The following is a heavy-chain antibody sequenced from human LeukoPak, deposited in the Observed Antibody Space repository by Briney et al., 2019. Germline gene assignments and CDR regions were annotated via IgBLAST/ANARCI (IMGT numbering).Heavy chain of an antibody. CDR1: GGSIKSYY. V-gene: IGHV4-59*01. Sequence: SETLSLTCTVFGGSIKSYYWSWIRQPPGKGLECIGHIYYTGSTYYKPSLESRVTISVDMAKNQISLKLSSVTAADTAVYYCARYEEFSTGYLASSPRHYFDHWGQGTLVTVSS. CDR2: IYYTGST. J-gene: IGHJ4*02. CDR3: ARYEEFSTGYLASSPRHYFDH. D-gene: IGHD3/OR15-3a*01.